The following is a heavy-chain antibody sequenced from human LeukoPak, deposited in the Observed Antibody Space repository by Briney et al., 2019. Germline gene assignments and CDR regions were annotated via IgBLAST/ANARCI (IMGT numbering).Heavy chain of an antibody. Sequence: GGFLRLSCAASGFTVSSNYMSWVRQAPGKGLEWVSVIYSGGSTYYADSVKGRFTISRDNSKNTLYLQMNSLRAEDTAVYYCARLLGPEIVVVPPWERDYYYYYMDVWGKGTTVTVSS. D-gene: IGHD2-2*01. V-gene: IGHV3-66*04. CDR3: ARLLGPEIVVVPPWERDYYYYYMDV. CDR2: IYSGGST. J-gene: IGHJ6*03. CDR1: GFTVSSNY.